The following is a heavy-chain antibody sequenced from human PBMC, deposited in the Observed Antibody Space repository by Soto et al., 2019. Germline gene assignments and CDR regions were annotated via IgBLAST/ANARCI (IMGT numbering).Heavy chain of an antibody. V-gene: IGHV1-69*13. Sequence: SVKVSCKASGGTFSSYAISWVRQAPGQGLEWMGGIIPIFGTANYAQKFQGRVTITADESTSTAYMELSSLRSEDTAVYYCANTRHLGSINYHYYGMDVWGQGTTVTVSS. CDR1: GGTFSSYA. CDR3: ANTRHLGSINYHYYGMDV. J-gene: IGHJ6*02. CDR2: IIPIFGTA. D-gene: IGHD6-6*01.